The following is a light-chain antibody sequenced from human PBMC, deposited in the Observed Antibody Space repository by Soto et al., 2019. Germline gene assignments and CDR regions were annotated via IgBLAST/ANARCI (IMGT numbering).Light chain of an antibody. CDR1: SSDVGAYNF. CDR2: EVT. CDR3: SSYTITNTPYV. J-gene: IGLJ1*01. V-gene: IGLV2-14*01. Sequence: QSALTQPASVSGSPGQSITISCTGSSSDVGAYNFVSWYRHHPGRAPKLILYEVTTRPSGVSSRFSGSKSGNTASLTISGLQADDEATYYCSSYTITNTPYVFGTGTKVTVL.